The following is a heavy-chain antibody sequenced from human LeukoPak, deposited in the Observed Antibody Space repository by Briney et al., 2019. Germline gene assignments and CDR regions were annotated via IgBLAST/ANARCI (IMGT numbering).Heavy chain of an antibody. D-gene: IGHD6-13*01. CDR1: GYSIRSGYY. Sequence: PSETLSLTCTVSGYSIRSGYYWAWIRQPPGKGLEWIGSTYHSGGTDYNPSLKSRVTISVDTSKNQFSLKLSSVTAADTAVYYCARHFQQHFDYWGPGTLVTVSS. CDR3: ARHFQQHFDY. J-gene: IGHJ4*02. V-gene: IGHV4-38-2*02. CDR2: TYHSGGT.